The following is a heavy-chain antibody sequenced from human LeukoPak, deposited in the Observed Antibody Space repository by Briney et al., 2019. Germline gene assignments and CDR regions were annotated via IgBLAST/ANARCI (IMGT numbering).Heavy chain of an antibody. CDR1: GGSISSYY. CDR2: IYYSGST. V-gene: IGHV4-59*01. CDR3: ARVHGRTTVTTLDY. Sequence: SETLSLTCTVSGGSISSYYWSWIRQPPGKGLEWIGYIYYSGSTNYNPSLKSRVTISVDTSKNQFSLNLSSVTAADTAVYYCARVHGRTTVTTLDYWGQGTLVTVSS. D-gene: IGHD4-17*01. J-gene: IGHJ4*02.